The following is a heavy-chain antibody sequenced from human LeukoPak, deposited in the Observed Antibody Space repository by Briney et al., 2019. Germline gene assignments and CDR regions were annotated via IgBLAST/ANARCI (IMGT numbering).Heavy chain of an antibody. CDR1: GGSISSGDYY. D-gene: IGHD6-19*01. Sequence: PSQTLSLTCTVSGGSISSGDYYWSWIRQPPGKGLEWIGEINHSGSTNYNPSLKSRVTISVDTSKNQFSLKLSSVTAADTAVYYCARRLGGSSGSKAQSPDYYYYGMDVWGQGTTVTVSS. CDR2: INHSGST. J-gene: IGHJ6*02. V-gene: IGHV4-30-4*08. CDR3: ARRLGGSSGSKAQSPDYYYYGMDV.